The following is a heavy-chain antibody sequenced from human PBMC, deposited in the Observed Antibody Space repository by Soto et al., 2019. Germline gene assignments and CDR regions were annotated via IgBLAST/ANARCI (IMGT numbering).Heavy chain of an antibody. CDR3: ARDRFWTTVTTAGGDYYYGMDV. V-gene: IGHV4-59*01. Sequence: SETLSLTCTSSGGSISSYYWIWIRQPPGKGLEWIGYIYYSGSTNYNPSLKSRVTISVDTSKNQFSLKLSSVTAADTAVYYCARDRFWTTVTTAGGDYYYGMDVWGQGTTVTVSS. CDR1: GGSISSYY. D-gene: IGHD4-17*01. CDR2: IYYSGST. J-gene: IGHJ6*02.